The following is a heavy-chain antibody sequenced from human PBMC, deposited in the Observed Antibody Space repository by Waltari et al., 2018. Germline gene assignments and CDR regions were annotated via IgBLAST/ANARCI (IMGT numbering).Heavy chain of an antibody. V-gene: IGHV3-49*04. Sequence: EVQLVESGGGLVQPGRSLRRSWTASGFTLGDDAMSWVSKAPGKGLEWVGFIRSKAYGGTTEYAASVKGRFTISRDDSKSIAYLQMNSLKTEDTAVYYCTTSTVTTAFDIWGQGTMVTVSS. CDR2: IRSKAYGGTT. J-gene: IGHJ3*02. CDR3: TTSTVTTAFDI. CDR1: GFTLGDDA. D-gene: IGHD4-17*01.